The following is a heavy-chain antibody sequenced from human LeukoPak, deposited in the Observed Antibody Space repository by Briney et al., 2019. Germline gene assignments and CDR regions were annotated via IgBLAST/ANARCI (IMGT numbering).Heavy chain of an antibody. CDR2: INPNSGAT. Sequence: ASVKVSCKASGYTFTAYYMHWVRQAPGQGLEWMGWINPNSGATNYAQNFQGRVTMTADTSISTAYLDLSRLRSDDSAVYYCARDPIVQAGFYYGMDVWGQGTTVTVSS. J-gene: IGHJ6*02. V-gene: IGHV1-2*02. CDR1: GYTFTAYY. D-gene: IGHD2/OR15-2a*01. CDR3: ARDPIVQAGFYYGMDV.